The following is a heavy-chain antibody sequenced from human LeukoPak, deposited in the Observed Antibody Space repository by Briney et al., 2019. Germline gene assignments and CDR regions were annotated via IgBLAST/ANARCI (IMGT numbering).Heavy chain of an antibody. CDR3: AKDGGGNLYYYYMDV. CDR2: ISSSGDDT. D-gene: IGHD4-23*01. CDR1: GFTFSTYA. J-gene: IGHJ6*03. V-gene: IGHV3-23*01. Sequence: PGGSLRLSCAASGFTFSTYAMSWVRQAPGKGLEWVSSISSSGDDTYYRDSVKGRFTISRDNSKNTLSLQMNSLRAEDTAVYYCAKDGGGNLYYYYMDVWGKGTTVTISS.